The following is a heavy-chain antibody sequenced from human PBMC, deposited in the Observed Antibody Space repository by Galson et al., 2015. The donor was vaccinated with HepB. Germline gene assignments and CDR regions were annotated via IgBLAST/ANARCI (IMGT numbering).Heavy chain of an antibody. Sequence: SLRLSCAASGFTFSSYAMHWVRQAPGMGLEWVAVISYDGSNKYYADSVKGRFTISRDNSKNTLYLQMNSLRAEDTAVYYCARQGADHWYFDLWGRGTLVTVSS. CDR1: GFTFSSYA. CDR2: ISYDGSNK. CDR3: ARQGADHWYFDL. V-gene: IGHV3-30*04. J-gene: IGHJ2*01.